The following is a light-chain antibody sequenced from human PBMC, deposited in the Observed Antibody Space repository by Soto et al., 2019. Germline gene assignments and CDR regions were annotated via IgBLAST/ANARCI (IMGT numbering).Light chain of an antibody. Sequence: QSVLTQPASVSGSPGQSITISCTGTSSDVGGYNYVSWYQQHPGKAPKLMIYDVRNRPSGVSNRFSGSKSVNTASLTISGLQAEDEADYYCSSYRTVSTYLFVTGSKVTVL. CDR2: DVR. CDR3: SSYRTVSTYL. CDR1: SSDVGGYNY. J-gene: IGLJ1*01. V-gene: IGLV2-14*01.